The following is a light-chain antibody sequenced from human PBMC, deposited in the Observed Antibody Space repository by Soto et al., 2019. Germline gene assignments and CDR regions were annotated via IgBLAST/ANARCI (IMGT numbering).Light chain of an antibody. CDR2: DVS. CDR3: SSFTRSNTPVI. Sequence: QSALTQPASVSGSPGQSITISCTGTSSDVGGYDYVSWFQQYPGKAPKLTIYDVSKRPSGVSDRFSGSKSGNTASLTISGLQAEDDADYYCSSFTRSNTPVIFGGGTKLTVL. CDR1: SSDVGGYDY. V-gene: IGLV2-14*01. J-gene: IGLJ2*01.